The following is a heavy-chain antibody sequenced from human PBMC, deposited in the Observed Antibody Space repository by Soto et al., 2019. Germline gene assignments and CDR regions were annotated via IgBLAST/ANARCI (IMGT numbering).Heavy chain of an antibody. V-gene: IGHV1-3*01. CDR2: INAGSGST. J-gene: IGHJ4*02. CDR3: ATSTSAWYDY. D-gene: IGHD6-19*01. Sequence: VASVKVSCKASGYTFTSYAMHWVRQAPGQRLEWMGWINAGSGSTKYSQEFQGRITISSDTSASTPYMELSTLRSEDTAVYYCATSTSAWYDYWGQGTLVTVSS. CDR1: GYTFTSYA.